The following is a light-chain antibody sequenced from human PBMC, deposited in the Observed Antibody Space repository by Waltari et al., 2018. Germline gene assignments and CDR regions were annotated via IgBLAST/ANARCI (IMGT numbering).Light chain of an antibody. Sequence: QFVLTQPPSLSGAPGERVTLSCTGSSSNSGTDYDVHWYQQFPGTAPKLPIYTNPNRPSGVPDRFSGSKSGTSASLAITGLQPEDEAEYYCQSYDSSLSVVFGGGTKLTVL. CDR1: SSNSGTDYD. CDR2: TNP. CDR3: QSYDSSLSVV. V-gene: IGLV1-40*01. J-gene: IGLJ2*01.